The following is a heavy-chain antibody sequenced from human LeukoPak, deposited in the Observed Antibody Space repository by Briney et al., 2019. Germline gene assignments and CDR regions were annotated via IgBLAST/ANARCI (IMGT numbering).Heavy chain of an antibody. CDR2: LSSGDNT. Sequence: GGSLRLSCAASGFSVSYYYMSWVRQAPGRGLEWVSALSSGDNTHYADSVNGRFTISRDNSKNTLYLQLNSLRAEDTAVYYCARDPSFSVPYYYYGMDVWGQGTTVTVSS. J-gene: IGHJ6*02. V-gene: IGHV3-53*01. D-gene: IGHD3-10*01. CDR1: GFSVSYYY. CDR3: ARDPSFSVPYYYYGMDV.